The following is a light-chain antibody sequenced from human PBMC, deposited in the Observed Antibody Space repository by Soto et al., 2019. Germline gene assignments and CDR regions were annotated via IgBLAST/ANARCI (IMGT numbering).Light chain of an antibody. CDR2: GAS. CDR3: QQFGSLPYT. J-gene: IGKJ1*01. V-gene: IGKV3-20*01. CDR1: QSVRSNY. Sequence: ETVFTQSPDTLSLSPGERATLSCRASQSVRSNYLAWYQQKPGQAPRLLIFGASNRATGIPDRFGGGGSGTDFTLTISRLEPEDFAVYYCQQFGSLPYTIGQGTKVDIK.